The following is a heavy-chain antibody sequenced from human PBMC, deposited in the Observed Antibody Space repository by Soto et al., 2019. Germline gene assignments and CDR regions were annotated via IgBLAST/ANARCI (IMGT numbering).Heavy chain of an antibody. D-gene: IGHD2-15*01. CDR3: ARASYCSGGTCTTWFHP. CDR2: IDTSIGHT. Sequence: QAQLVQSAPEVKKPGASVRVSCETSGYTFSDFGITWVRQAPGQGLEWMGWIDTSIGHTTFAQKFDDRVTMTTDTSTNTAYMDLRRLRSDDTAVYYCARASYCSGGTCTTWFHPWGQGTLVTVSS. J-gene: IGHJ5*02. V-gene: IGHV1-18*01. CDR1: GYTFSDFG.